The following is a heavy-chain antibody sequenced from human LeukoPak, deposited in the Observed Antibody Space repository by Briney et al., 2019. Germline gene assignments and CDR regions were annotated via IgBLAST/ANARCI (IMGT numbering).Heavy chain of an antibody. V-gene: IGHV3-23*01. CDR1: GFTFSSYG. CDR3: AKNWAGYYYDSNYFDY. J-gene: IGHJ4*02. CDR2: ISGSGGST. Sequence: GGSLRLSCAASGFTFSSYGMSWVRQAPGRGLEWVSAISGSGGSTCYADSVKGRFTISRDNSKNTLYLQMNSLRAEDTAVYYCAKNWAGYYYDSNYFDYWGQGTLVTVSS. D-gene: IGHD3-22*01.